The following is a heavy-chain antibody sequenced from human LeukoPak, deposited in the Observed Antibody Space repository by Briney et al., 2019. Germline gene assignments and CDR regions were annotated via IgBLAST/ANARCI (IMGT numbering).Heavy chain of an antibody. CDR2: IKSKTDGGTT. Sequence: NPGGSLRLSCTASGFTFTNAWMSWVRQAPGKGLEWVGRIKSKTDGGTTDLAAPVKGKFTISRDDSINTLILQMNSLKTEDTAVYYCSRYCSGTSCYAGWFSRGQGTLVTVSS. D-gene: IGHD2-2*01. J-gene: IGHJ4*02. V-gene: IGHV3-15*01. CDR3: SRYCSGTSCYAGWFS. CDR1: GFTFTNAW.